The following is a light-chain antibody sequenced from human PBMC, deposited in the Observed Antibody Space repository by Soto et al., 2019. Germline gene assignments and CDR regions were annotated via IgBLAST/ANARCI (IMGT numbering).Light chain of an antibody. CDR3: QQYNSYSGK. V-gene: IGKV1-5*01. CDR1: QSISSW. Sequence: DIQMTQSPSTLSASVGDRVTITCRASQSISSWLAWYQQKPGKAPKLLIYDASSLEGGVPSRFSGSGSGTEFTLTISSLQPDDFATYYCQQYNSYSGKFGQGTKV. CDR2: DAS. J-gene: IGKJ1*01.